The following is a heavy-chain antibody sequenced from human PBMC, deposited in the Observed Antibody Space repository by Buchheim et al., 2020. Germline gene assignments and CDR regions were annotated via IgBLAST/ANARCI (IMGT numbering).Heavy chain of an antibody. V-gene: IGHV3-7*01. J-gene: IGHJ6*02. D-gene: IGHD2-15*01. Sequence: EVQLVESGGGLVQPGGSLRLSCAASGFTFSSYWMSWVRQAPGKGLEWVANIKQDGSEKYYVDSVKGRFTISRDNAKNSLYLQMNSLRAEDTAVYYCARGDIVVVVAGLMDYYGMDVWGQGTT. CDR3: ARGDIVVVVAGLMDYYGMDV. CDR2: IKQDGSEK. CDR1: GFTFSSYW.